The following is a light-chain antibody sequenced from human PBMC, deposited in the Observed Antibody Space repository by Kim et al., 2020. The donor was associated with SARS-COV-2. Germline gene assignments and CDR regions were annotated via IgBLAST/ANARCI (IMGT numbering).Light chain of an antibody. J-gene: IGKJ5*01. CDR1: QDIGDD. CDR3: LQDYNYPIT. CDR2: TAR. V-gene: IGKV1-6*01. Sequence: AIQLTQSPTSLSASVGDQVTITCRASQDIGDDLGWYKQKPGEAPELLIYTARTLHSGVPSRFSGSGSGTEFTLTISSLRPGDFATYYCLQDYNYPITFGQGTRLEIK.